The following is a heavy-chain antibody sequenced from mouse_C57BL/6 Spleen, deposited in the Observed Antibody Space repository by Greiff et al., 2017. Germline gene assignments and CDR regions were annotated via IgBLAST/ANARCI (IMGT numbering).Heavy chain of an antibody. CDR1: GYTFTSYW. CDR2: INPSNGGT. CDR3: AREGFTTVVALYYYAMDY. Sequence: VQLQQPGTELVKPGASVKLSCKASGYTFTSYWMHWVKQRPGQGLEWIGNINPSNGGTNYNEKFKSKATLTVDKSSSTAYMQLSSLTSEDSAVYYCAREGFTTVVALYYYAMDYWGQGTSVTVSS. V-gene: IGHV1-53*01. D-gene: IGHD1-1*01. J-gene: IGHJ4*01.